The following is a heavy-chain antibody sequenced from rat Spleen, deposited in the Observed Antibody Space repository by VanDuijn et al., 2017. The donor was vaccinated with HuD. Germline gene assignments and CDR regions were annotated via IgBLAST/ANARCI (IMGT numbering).Heavy chain of an antibody. CDR1: GFTFSNYG. Sequence: EVQLVASGGGLVQPGRSLKLSCGASGFTFSNYGIHWIRQATTKGLEWVASINYEGTNTYYGDSVKGRFTVSRDNAKSTLSLQMDSLRSEDTATYYCARRHYGYTDYFDYWGQGVMVTVSS. D-gene: IGHD1-9*01. V-gene: IGHV5-19*01. CDR2: INYEGTNT. CDR3: ARRHYGYTDYFDY. J-gene: IGHJ2*01.